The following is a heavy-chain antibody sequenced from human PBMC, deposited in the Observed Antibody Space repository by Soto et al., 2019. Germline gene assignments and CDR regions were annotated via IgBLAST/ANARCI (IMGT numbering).Heavy chain of an antibody. V-gene: IGHV3-21*01. Sequence: GGSLRLSCAASGFTFSSYSMNWVRQAPGKGLEWVSSISSSSSYIYYADSVKGRFTISRDKAKNSLYLQMNSLRAEDTAVYYCARMQTLYYYYMDVWGKGTTVTVSS. CDR3: ARMQTLYYYYMDV. J-gene: IGHJ6*03. CDR2: ISSSSSYI. D-gene: IGHD3-16*01. CDR1: GFTFSSYS.